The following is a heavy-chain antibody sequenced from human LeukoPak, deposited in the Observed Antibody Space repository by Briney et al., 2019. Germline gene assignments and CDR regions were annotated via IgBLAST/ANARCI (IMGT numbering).Heavy chain of an antibody. V-gene: IGHV3-30-3*01. Sequence: PGRSLRLSCAASGFTFSNYAIHWFRQAPGKGLEWVAVISYDGSNKYYADSVKGRFTISRDNSKNTLYLQMNSLRAEDTAVYYCARDQSAGYSSSRSSSWGRLGDWGQGTLVTVSS. J-gene: IGHJ4*02. CDR3: ARDQSAGYSSSRSSSWGRLGD. D-gene: IGHD6-13*01. CDR1: GFTFSNYA. CDR2: ISYDGSNK.